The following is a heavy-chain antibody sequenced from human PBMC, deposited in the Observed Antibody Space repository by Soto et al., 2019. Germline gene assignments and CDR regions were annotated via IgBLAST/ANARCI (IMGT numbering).Heavy chain of an antibody. V-gene: IGHV1-18*01. CDR3: ATDESMIVDSYFEL. CDR1: GYTFTTHG. D-gene: IGHD3-22*01. J-gene: IGHJ2*01. Sequence: QVQLVQSGDEVKKPGASVKVSCKASGYTFTTHGINWVRQAPGQGLEWMGWNSPYNGKKNYANKFQGRVTTTTDTSTSTAYMELRSLRSDDTAVYYCATDESMIVDSYFELWGGGTLVSVSS. CDR2: NSPYNGKK.